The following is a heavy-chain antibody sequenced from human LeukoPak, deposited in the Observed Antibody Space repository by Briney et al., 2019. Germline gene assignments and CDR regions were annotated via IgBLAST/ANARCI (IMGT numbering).Heavy chain of an antibody. CDR2: ISGCGGSP. D-gene: IGHD4-23*01. Sequence: GGSLRLSCAASGFTFSNYAMSWVPQATGKGLEWVSAISGCGGSPYYADSVKGRFTISRDNSKNTLYLQMNSQRAVVTAVYFCAKDHEYAVVTSGGDFWGQGTLVTVSS. J-gene: IGHJ4*02. CDR3: AKDHEYAVVTSGGDF. CDR1: GFTFSNYA. V-gene: IGHV3-23*01.